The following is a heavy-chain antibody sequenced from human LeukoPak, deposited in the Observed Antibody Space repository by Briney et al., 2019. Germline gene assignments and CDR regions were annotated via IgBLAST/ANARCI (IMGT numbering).Heavy chain of an antibody. V-gene: IGHV3-23*01. CDR2: ISAAGLST. Sequence: GGSLGLSCAASGFTFTSYAMSWVRQAPGKGLEWVSAISAAGLSTHYSDSVKGRFTISRDNSKNTLFLQMNSLRAEDTAVYYCAKGLTTFDYWGQGTLVTVSS. CDR3: AKGLTTFDY. J-gene: IGHJ4*02. D-gene: IGHD4-11*01. CDR1: GFTFTSYA.